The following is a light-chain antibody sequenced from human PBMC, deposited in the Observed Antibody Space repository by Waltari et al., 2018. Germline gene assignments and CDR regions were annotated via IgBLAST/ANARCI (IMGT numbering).Light chain of an antibody. Sequence: SYELTQPPSLSVSPGQTASTPCSGDNLESKFTYWYQQKPGQSPVLVLYQDNKRPSGIPERFSGSNSGSTATLIISGSQAMDEADYYCQTWDSGSYVVFGGGTKLTVL. J-gene: IGLJ2*01. CDR2: QDN. V-gene: IGLV3-1*01. CDR1: NLESKF. CDR3: QTWDSGSYVV.